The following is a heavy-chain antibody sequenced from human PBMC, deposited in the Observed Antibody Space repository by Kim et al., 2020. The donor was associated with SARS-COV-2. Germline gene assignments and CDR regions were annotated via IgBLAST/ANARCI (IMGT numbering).Heavy chain of an antibody. J-gene: IGHJ6*02. Sequence: GGSLRLSCAASGFTFSSYSMNWVRQAPGKGLEWVSSISSSSSYIYYADSVKGRFTISRDNAKNSLYLQMNSLRAEDTAVYYCAREGACSSTSCYTGYYYGMDVWGQGTTVTVSS. CDR1: GFTFSSYS. D-gene: IGHD2-2*02. CDR2: ISSSSSYI. V-gene: IGHV3-21*01. CDR3: AREGACSSTSCYTGYYYGMDV.